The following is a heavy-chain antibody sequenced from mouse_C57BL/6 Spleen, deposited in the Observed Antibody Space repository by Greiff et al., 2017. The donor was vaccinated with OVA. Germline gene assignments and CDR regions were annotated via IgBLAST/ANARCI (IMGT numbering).Heavy chain of an antibody. Sequence: EVHLVESGGGLVKPGGSLKLSCAASGFTFSSYAMSWVRQTPEKRLEWVATISDGGSYTYYPDNVKGRFTISRDNAKNNLYLQMSHLKSEDTAMYYCARVPYYYGSPHYFDYWGQGTTLTVSS. CDR1: GFTFSSYA. V-gene: IGHV5-4*01. J-gene: IGHJ2*01. D-gene: IGHD1-1*01. CDR2: ISDGGSYT. CDR3: ARVPYYYGSPHYFDY.